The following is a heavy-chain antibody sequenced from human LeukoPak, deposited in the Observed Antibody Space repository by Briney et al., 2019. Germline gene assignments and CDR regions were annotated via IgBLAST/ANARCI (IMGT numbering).Heavy chain of an antibody. J-gene: IGHJ4*02. CDR1: GFTFNIYA. CDR2: ISTDGGGT. CDR3: VKYHNSCYSV. Sequence: GGSLRLSCSASGFTFNIYAMHWVRQAPGKGLEYVSAISTDGGGTYYADSVKGRFTISRDNSKNTLCLQMSSLRTEDTAVYYCVKYHNSCYSVWGQGTLVAVSS. V-gene: IGHV3-64D*06. D-gene: IGHD2-21*01.